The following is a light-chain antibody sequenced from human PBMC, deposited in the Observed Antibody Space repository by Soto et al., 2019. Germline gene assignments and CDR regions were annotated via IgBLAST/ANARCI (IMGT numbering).Light chain of an antibody. CDR3: CSYAGSSTFV. CDR1: SSDVGAYNY. V-gene: IGLV2-14*03. Sequence: QSVLTQPASVSGSPGQSITISCTGTSSDVGAYNYVSWYQHHPGKAPKLMIYDVSNRPSGVSNRFSGSKSGNTASLTISGLQAEDEADYYCCSYAGSSTFVFGTGTKVTVL. CDR2: DVS. J-gene: IGLJ1*01.